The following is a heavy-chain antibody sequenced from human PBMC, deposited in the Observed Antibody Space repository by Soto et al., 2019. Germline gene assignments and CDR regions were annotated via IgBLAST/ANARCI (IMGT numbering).Heavy chain of an antibody. D-gene: IGHD3-9*01. CDR3: ARARHYDTWFDP. CDR2: MNPNSGNT. V-gene: IGHV1-8*01. CDR1: GYTFTSYD. Sequence: QVQLVQSGAEVKKPGASVKVSCKASGYTFTSYDINWVRQATGQGLEWLVWMNPNSGNTGYAQKFQGRVTMTRNTSISTAYMELSSLRSEDTAVYYCARARHYDTWFDPWGQGTLVTVSS. J-gene: IGHJ5*02.